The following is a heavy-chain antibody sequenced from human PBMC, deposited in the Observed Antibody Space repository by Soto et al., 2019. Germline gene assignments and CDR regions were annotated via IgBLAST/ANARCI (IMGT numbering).Heavy chain of an antibody. V-gene: IGHV3-33*01. Sequence: VGSLRLSGAASGFTFSSYGMHWVRQAPGKGLEWVAVIWYDGSNKYYADSVKGRFTISRDNSKNTLYLQMNSLRAEDTAVYYCARTRGYYYYYGMDVWGQGTTVTVSS. CDR2: IWYDGSNK. CDR3: ARTRGYYYYYGMDV. D-gene: IGHD1-26*01. J-gene: IGHJ6*02. CDR1: GFTFSSYG.